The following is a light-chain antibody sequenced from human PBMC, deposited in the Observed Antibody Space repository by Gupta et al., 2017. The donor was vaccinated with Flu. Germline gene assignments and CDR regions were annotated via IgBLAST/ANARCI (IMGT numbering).Light chain of an antibody. V-gene: IGLV1-51*02. J-gene: IGLJ3*02. CDR2: ESN. CDR1: SSNIENNY. Sequence: QEVTISCSGSSSNIENNYVSWYQQLPGTAPKLLIYESNKRPSGIPDRFSGSKSDTSATLGITGLQTGDEADYYCGTWDSSLSAWVFGGGTKLTVL. CDR3: GTWDSSLSAWV.